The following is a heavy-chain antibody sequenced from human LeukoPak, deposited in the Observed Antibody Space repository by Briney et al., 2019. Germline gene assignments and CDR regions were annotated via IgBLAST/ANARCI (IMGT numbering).Heavy chain of an antibody. CDR3: ARGPPNWGYDY. Sequence: ASVKVSCKAPGYNFTSYGFNWVRQATGQRPEWMGWMSPNSGDTGYAQKFQDRVTMTRNTSISTAYMELSSLRSDDTAVYYCARGPPNWGYDYWGPGTLVTVSS. V-gene: IGHV1-8*01. D-gene: IGHD7-27*01. CDR1: GYNFTSYG. J-gene: IGHJ4*02. CDR2: MSPNSGDT.